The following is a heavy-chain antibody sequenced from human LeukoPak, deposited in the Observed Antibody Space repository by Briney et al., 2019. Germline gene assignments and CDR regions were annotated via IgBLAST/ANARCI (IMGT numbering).Heavy chain of an antibody. D-gene: IGHD3-22*01. CDR1: GFTFSNAW. Sequence: GGSLRLSCAASGFTFSNAWMSWVRQAPGKGLEWVGRIKSKTDGGTTDYAAPVEGRFTISRDDSKNTLYLQMNSLKTEDTAVYYCTTAGSHHHITMIAKTTDYGGQGTLVTVSS. J-gene: IGHJ4*02. CDR2: IKSKTDGGTT. V-gene: IGHV3-15*01. CDR3: TTAGSHHHITMIAKTTDY.